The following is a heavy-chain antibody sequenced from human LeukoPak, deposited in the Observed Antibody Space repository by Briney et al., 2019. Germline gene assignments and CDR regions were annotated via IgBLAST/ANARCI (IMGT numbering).Heavy chain of an antibody. J-gene: IGHJ3*02. Sequence: ESDTTLVKPTQTRTLACTFSGFSLSISVVSASYPRQPPGTPLDRLALIYWDDDKRYSPSLKGRLTITKDTSKNQVVLTMTNMDPVDTATYYCAHYCSGGSCYAFDIWGQGTMVTVSS. V-gene: IGHV2-5*02. D-gene: IGHD2-15*01. CDR3: AHYCSGGSCYAFDI. CDR1: GFSLSISVVS. CDR2: IYWDDDK.